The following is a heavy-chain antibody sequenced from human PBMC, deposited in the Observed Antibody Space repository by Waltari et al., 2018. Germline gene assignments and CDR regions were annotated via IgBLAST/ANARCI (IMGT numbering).Heavy chain of an antibody. CDR3: ARAPRTPGRNYYYYYYMDV. CDR2: IIPILGIA. V-gene: IGHV1-69*02. Sequence: QVQLVQSGAEVKKPGSSVKVSCKASGGTFSSYTISWVRQAPGQGLEWMGRIIPILGIANYAQKFQGRVTITADKSTSTAYMELSSLRSEDTAVYYCARAPRTPGRNYYYYYYMDVWGKGTTVTVSS. CDR1: GGTFSSYT. J-gene: IGHJ6*03. D-gene: IGHD2-15*01.